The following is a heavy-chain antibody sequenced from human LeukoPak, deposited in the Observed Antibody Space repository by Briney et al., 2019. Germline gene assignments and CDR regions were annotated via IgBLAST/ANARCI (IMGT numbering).Heavy chain of an antibody. Sequence: GRCMRPSWEPAALTSTAYYISCVRHAPESWLGWESYISISISYTTYTDFVKGRFSTSRDNAKNSLSLQMTSLRADDTAVYYCARGGGVVVVAATPGVGMDVWGKGTTVTVSS. J-gene: IGHJ6*04. CDR2: ISISISYT. CDR1: ALTSTAYY. V-gene: IGHV3-11*06. CDR3: ARGGGVVVVAATPGVGMDV. D-gene: IGHD2-15*01.